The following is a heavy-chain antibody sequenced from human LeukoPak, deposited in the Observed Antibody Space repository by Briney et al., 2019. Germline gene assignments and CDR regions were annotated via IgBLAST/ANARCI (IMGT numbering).Heavy chain of an antibody. Sequence: PGGSLRLSCAASGFTFSSYWMSWVRQSPGKGLEWVANINQDGSENHYVASVKGRFTISRDNAKNSVFVQMNGLRVEDTAVYYCVRAGGSSWSDFWGQGTLVTVSS. V-gene: IGHV3-7*01. D-gene: IGHD6-13*01. CDR3: VRAGGSSWSDF. CDR2: INQDGSEN. J-gene: IGHJ4*02. CDR1: GFTFSSYW.